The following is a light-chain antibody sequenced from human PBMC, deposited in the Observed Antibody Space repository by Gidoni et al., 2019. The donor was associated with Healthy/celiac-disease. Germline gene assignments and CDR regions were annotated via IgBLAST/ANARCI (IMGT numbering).Light chain of an antibody. V-gene: IGKV4-1*01. Sequence: DIVMTQPPDSLAVSLGERATINCKSSQSVLYSSNNKNYLAWYQQKPGQPPKLLIYWASTRESGVPDRFSGSGSGTDFTLTISSLQAEDVAVYYCQQYYSTPWTFXXXTKVEIK. CDR1: QSVLYSSNNKNY. J-gene: IGKJ1*01. CDR2: WAS. CDR3: QQYYSTPWT.